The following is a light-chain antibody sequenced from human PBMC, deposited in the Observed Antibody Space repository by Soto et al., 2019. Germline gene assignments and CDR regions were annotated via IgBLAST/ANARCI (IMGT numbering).Light chain of an antibody. J-gene: IGLJ2*01. V-gene: IGLV4-69*01. CDR2: VNNDGSH. CDR3: QTWGTGYVV. Sequence: QSVLTQSPSASASLGASVKLTCILTSGHSSFAIAWHQQRPEKGLRFLMKVNNDGSHMKGDGIPDRFSGSSSGAERYLTISSLQSEDEAEYHCQTWGTGYVVFGGGTQLTVL. CDR1: SGHSSFA.